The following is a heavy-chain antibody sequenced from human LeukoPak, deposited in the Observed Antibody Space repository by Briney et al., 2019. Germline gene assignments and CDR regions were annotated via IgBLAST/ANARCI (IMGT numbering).Heavy chain of an antibody. V-gene: IGHV4-39*07. CDR1: GGSISSSTYY. J-gene: IGHJ5*02. CDR2: IYYSGNT. D-gene: IGHD2-2*02. Sequence: PSETLSLTCTVSGGSISSSTYYWGWIRQPPGRGLEWIGNIYYSGNTYYNPSLKSRVTISVDTSKNQFSLKLSSVTAADTAVYYCARGLIATIVVVPAAIGGRWFDPWGQGTLVTVSS. CDR3: ARGLIATIVVVPAAIGGRWFDP.